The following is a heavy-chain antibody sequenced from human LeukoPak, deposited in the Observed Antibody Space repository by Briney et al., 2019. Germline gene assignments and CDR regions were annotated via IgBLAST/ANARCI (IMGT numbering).Heavy chain of an antibody. Sequence: GGSLRLSCAASGFTVSSNYMNWVRQAPGKGLEWVSYISSSGSTIYYADSVKGRFTISRDSAKNSLYLQMNSLRAEDTAVYYCAGEQWQAFDPWGQGTLVTVSS. CDR3: AGEQWQAFDP. J-gene: IGHJ5*02. D-gene: IGHD6-19*01. V-gene: IGHV3-11*01. CDR1: GFTVSSNY. CDR2: ISSSGSTI.